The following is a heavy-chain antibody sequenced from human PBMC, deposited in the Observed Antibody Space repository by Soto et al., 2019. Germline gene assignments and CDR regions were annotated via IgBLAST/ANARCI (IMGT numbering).Heavy chain of an antibody. CDR1: GFTFSDYY. CDR3: AIRRLTIAARPGYYMDV. V-gene: IGHV3-11*01. Sequence: GGSLRLSCAASGFTFSDYYMSWIRQAPGKGLEWVSYINSSGSTIYYADSVKGRFTISRDNAKNSLYLQMNSLRAEDTAVYYCAIRRLTIAARPGYYMDVWGKGTTVTVSS. CDR2: INSSGSTI. D-gene: IGHD6-6*01. J-gene: IGHJ6*03.